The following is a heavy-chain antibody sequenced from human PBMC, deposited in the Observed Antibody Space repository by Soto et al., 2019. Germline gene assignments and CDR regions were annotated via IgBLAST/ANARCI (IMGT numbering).Heavy chain of an antibody. CDR3: LCYTNAYYYYRMDF. CDR1: GYTITSYY. D-gene: IGHD2-15*01. J-gene: IGHJ6*02. Sequence: ASVKGSCKASGYTITSYYMHWVRQAPGQGHERMGIINPSGGSTSYAQKFQGRVTMTRDTATSTVYMELSSLRSEDTAGYFCLCYTNAYYYYRMDFPCQGSSVTVSS. V-gene: IGHV1-46*01. CDR2: INPSGGST.